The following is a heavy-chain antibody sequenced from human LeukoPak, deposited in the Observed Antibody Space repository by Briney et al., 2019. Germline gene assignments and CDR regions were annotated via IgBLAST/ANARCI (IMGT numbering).Heavy chain of an antibody. CDR1: GFTFNKYG. D-gene: IGHD6-19*01. Sequence: GRSLRLSCAASGFTFNKYGMHWVRQAPGKGLEWVAVIWYDESRKYYADSVKGRFTISRDTSKNTLYVQMNSLRAEDTAVYYCARMYSSGWFRIFDYWGQGTLVTVSS. J-gene: IGHJ4*02. V-gene: IGHV3-33*01. CDR3: ARMYSSGWFRIFDY. CDR2: IWYDESRK.